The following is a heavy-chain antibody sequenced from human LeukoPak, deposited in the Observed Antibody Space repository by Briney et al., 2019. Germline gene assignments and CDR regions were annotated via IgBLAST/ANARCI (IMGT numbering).Heavy chain of an antibody. V-gene: IGHV3-9*01. CDR3: AKGGYCSGGSCYFDY. CDR1: GFTFDDYA. CDR2: ISWNSGSI. Sequence: GGSLRLSCAASGFTFDDYAMHWVRQAPGKGLEWVSGISWNSGSIGYADSVKGRFTISRDNAKNSLYLQTNSLRAEDTALYYCAKGGYCSGGSCYFDYWGQGTLVTVSS. J-gene: IGHJ4*02. D-gene: IGHD2-15*01.